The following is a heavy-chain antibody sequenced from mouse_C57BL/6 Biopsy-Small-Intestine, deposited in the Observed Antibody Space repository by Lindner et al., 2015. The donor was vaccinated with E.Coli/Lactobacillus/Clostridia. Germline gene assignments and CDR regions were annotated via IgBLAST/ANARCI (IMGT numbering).Heavy chain of an antibody. CDR1: GYTFSSYG. CDR3: YYGDYVGALDY. CDR2: IYPRSGNT. J-gene: IGHJ4*01. V-gene: IGHV1-81*01. Sequence: VQLQESGAELARPGASVKLSCRASGYTFSSYGISWVKQRTGQSLEWIGEIYPRSGNTFYNEKFKGKATLTADKSSSTAYMELRSLTSEDSAVYFCYYGDYVGALDYWGQGTSVTVSS. D-gene: IGHD2-13*01.